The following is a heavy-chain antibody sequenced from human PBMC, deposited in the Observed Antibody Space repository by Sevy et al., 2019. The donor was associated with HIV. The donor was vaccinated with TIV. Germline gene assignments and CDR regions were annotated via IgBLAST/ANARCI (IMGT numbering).Heavy chain of an antibody. CDR1: GFTFSKYS. CDR2: LSFGCGEI. J-gene: IGHJ4*02. CDR3: AREGCTKPHDY. D-gene: IGHD2-8*01. V-gene: IGHV3-23*01. Sequence: CGFLRLSCAASGFTFSKYSMSCVRQPPGKGLERVSTLSFGCGEINNGDSVKGRFTISRVNSKSSVYLQMNSLRPEDTAVHYCAREGCTKPHDYWGQGTLVYVSS.